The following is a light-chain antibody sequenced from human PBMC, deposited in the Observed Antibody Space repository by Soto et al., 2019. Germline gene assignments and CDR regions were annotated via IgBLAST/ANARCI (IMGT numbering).Light chain of an antibody. CDR1: QGISSF. V-gene: IGKV1-9*01. CDR3: QQLNSYPIT. J-gene: IGKJ5*01. Sequence: IQLTQSPSSLSASVGDSVTIPCRASQGISSFLAWYQQKPGKAPKLLIYAASTLQSGVPSRFSGSGSGTDFTLTISSLQPEDFATYFCQQLNSYPITFGQGTRLEIK. CDR2: AAS.